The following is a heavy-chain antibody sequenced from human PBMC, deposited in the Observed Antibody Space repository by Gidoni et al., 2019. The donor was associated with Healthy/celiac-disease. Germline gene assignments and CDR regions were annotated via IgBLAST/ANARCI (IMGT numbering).Heavy chain of an antibody. J-gene: IGHJ3*02. CDR2: IYHSGST. V-gene: IGHV4-30-2*01. CDR1: GGSISSGGSS. D-gene: IGHD3-10*01. CDR3: DRRDGAFDI. Sequence: QLPLQESGSGLVKPSQTLSLTCAVSGGSISSGGSSWSWIRQPPGKCLEWIGYIYHSGSTDYNPSLKSRGTISVDRSKNQFSLKLSSVTAADTAVYYCDRRDGAFDIWGQGTMVTVSS.